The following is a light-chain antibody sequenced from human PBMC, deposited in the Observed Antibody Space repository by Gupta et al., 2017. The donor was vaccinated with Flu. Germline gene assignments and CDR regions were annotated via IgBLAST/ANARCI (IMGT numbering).Light chain of an antibody. CDR2: DAS. V-gene: IGKV3D-11*03. Sequence: EIVLTQSPATLSLSPGESATLSCRASQNIDYTLAWYQQRPGQPPRLLIYDASNRATGIPARFSGSGFGTDFTLTISSLEAEDFAVYYCQQRSDWLTFGGGTKVEIK. J-gene: IGKJ4*01. CDR3: QQRSDWLT. CDR1: QNIDYT.